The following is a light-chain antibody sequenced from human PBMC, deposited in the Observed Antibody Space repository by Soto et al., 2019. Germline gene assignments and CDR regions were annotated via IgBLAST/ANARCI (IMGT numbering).Light chain of an antibody. V-gene: IGKV3-20*01. Sequence: EIVLPQSPGTLSLSPGETATLSCRASQSVSSSYLAWYQQKPGQAPRLLIYGASSRATGVPDRFSGSGSGTDFTLTISRLEPEDFAVYYCQQYGSSVTFGGGTKVEIK. CDR2: GAS. CDR1: QSVSSSY. J-gene: IGKJ4*01. CDR3: QQYGSSVT.